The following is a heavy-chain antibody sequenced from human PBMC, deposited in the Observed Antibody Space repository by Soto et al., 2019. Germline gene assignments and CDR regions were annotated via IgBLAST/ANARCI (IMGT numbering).Heavy chain of an antibody. D-gene: IGHD3-16*01. V-gene: IGHV3-30-3*01. CDR3: ARDGGDHFDY. Sequence: QVQLVESGGGVVQPGRSLRLSCAASGFTFSSYAMHWVRQAPGKGLEWVAVISYDGSNKYYADSVKGRFTISRDHSKNTLYLQMNSLRAEDTAVYYCARDGGDHFDYWGQGSLVTVIS. CDR1: GFTFSSYA. CDR2: ISYDGSNK. J-gene: IGHJ4*02.